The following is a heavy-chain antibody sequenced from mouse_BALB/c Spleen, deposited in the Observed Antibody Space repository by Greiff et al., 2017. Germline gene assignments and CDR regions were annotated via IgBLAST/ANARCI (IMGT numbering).Heavy chain of an antibody. CDR1: GFSLTSYG. CDR2: IWAGGST. V-gene: IGHV2-9*02. CDR3: ARGGGSAGYVDYAMDY. J-gene: IGHJ4*01. Sequence: VKLMESGPGLVAPSQSLSITCTVSGFSLTSYGVHWVRQPPGKGLEWLGVIWAGGSTNYNSALMSRLSISKDNSKSQVFLKMNSLQTDDTAMYYCARGGGSAGYVDYAMDYWGQGTSVTVSS. D-gene: IGHD3-1*01.